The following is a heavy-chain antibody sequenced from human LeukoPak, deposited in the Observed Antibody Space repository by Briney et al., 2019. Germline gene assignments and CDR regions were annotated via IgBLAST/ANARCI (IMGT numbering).Heavy chain of an antibody. CDR3: ARGNSHSFDY. V-gene: IGHV3-30*03. J-gene: IGHJ4*02. D-gene: IGHD4-11*01. CDR2: ISYDGSNK. CDR1: GFTFSSYG. Sequence: GRSLRLSCAASGFTFSSYGMHWVRQAPGKGLEWVAVISYDGSNKYYADSVKGRFTISRDNSKNTLYLQMNSLRAEDTAVYYCARGNSHSFDYWGKGALVTVSS.